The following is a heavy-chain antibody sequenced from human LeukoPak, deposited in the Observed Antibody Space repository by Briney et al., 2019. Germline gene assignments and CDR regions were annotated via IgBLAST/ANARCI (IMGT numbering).Heavy chain of an antibody. CDR2: IKSDGSST. V-gene: IGHV3-74*01. D-gene: IGHD3-10*01. J-gene: IGHJ4*02. Sequence: PGGSLRLSCAASGFTFSSNWMYWVRQAPGKGLVWVSRIKSDGSSTSYADSVKGRFTISRDNAKNTLYLQMDSLRAEDTAVYYCARPGGYYGSGSLNWGQGTLVTVSS. CDR1: GFTFSSNW. CDR3: ARPGGYYGSGSLN.